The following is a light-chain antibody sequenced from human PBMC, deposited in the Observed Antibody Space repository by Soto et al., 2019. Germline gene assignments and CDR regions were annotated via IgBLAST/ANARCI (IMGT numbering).Light chain of an antibody. V-gene: IGKV1-9*01. CDR2: AAS. CDR1: QGISGY. Sequence: DIQMTQSPSSLSASVGDRVTITLLARQGISGYLAWYQQKPAKAPKPPLYAASTSQSGVPPRFSGSGSGTDFTLTISTLQPEDFATYYCQQLNSYPLTFGGGTKVDI. J-gene: IGKJ4*01. CDR3: QQLNSYPLT.